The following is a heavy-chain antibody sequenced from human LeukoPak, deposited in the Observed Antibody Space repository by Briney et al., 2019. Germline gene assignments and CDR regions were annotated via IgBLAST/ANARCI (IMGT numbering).Heavy chain of an antibody. D-gene: IGHD4-11*01. CDR2: ISYDGSNK. CDR3: AKDRSNCLGY. J-gene: IGHJ4*02. V-gene: IGHV3-30*18. CDR1: GFTFSSYG. Sequence: PGGSLRLSCAASGFTFSSYGLHWVRQAPGKGLEWVAVISYDGSNKYYADSVKGRFTISRDNSKNTLYLQMNSLRAEDTAVYYCAKDRSNCLGYWGQGTLVTVSS.